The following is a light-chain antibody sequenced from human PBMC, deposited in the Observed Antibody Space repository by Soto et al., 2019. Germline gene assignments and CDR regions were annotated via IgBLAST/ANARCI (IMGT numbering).Light chain of an antibody. V-gene: IGKV1-33*01. CDR3: QEYDNVPLT. CDR2: EAS. CDR1: QDITND. Sequence: DIHMTQSPSSLSASVGDRVTITCQASQDITNDLNLYQQKPVKAPKVLIYEASNLKTGVPSRFSVSGSGTDVTFTISSLQSEFIATYFCQEYDNVPLTCGGGTKVEIK. J-gene: IGKJ4*01.